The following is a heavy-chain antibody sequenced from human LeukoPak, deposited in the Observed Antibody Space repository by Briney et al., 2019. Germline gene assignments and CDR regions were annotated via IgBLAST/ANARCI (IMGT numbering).Heavy chain of an antibody. Sequence: PGRSLRLSCAASRFTFSDYYMSWIRQAPGKGREWVSYISSSGSTIYYADAVKGRFTISRDNAKNSRYLQMNSLRAEYTAVYFCARVGIAVAGTSFGWFDPWGQGTLVTVSP. D-gene: IGHD6-19*01. J-gene: IGHJ5*02. CDR3: ARVGIAVAGTSFGWFDP. V-gene: IGHV3-11*01. CDR1: RFTFSDYY. CDR2: ISSSGSTI.